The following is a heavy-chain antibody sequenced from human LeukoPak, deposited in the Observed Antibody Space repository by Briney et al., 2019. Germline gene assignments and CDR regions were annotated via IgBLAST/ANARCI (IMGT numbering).Heavy chain of an antibody. J-gene: IGHJ4*02. D-gene: IGHD3-10*01. V-gene: IGHV3-23*01. CDR2: ISGSGGST. CDR1: GFTFSSYA. CDR3: AKAPYYYGSGTPIDY. Sequence: GGSLRLSCAASGFTFSSYAMSWVRQAPEKGLEWVSAISGSGGSTYYADSVKGRFTISRDNSKNTLYLQMNSLRAEDTAVYYCAKAPYYYGSGTPIDYWGQGTLVTVSS.